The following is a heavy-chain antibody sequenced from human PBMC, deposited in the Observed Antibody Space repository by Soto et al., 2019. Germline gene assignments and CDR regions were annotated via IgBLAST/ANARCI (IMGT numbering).Heavy chain of an antibody. CDR2: IIPIFGTA. Sequence: SVKVSCKASGGTFSSYAISWVRQAPGQGLEWMGGIIPIFGTANYAQKFQGRVTITADESTSTAYMELSSLRSEDTAVYYCASGAFQHSSSWYRVLYYYYGMDVWGQGTTVTVSS. V-gene: IGHV1-69*13. J-gene: IGHJ6*02. CDR1: GGTFSSYA. CDR3: ASGAFQHSSSWYRVLYYYYGMDV. D-gene: IGHD6-13*01.